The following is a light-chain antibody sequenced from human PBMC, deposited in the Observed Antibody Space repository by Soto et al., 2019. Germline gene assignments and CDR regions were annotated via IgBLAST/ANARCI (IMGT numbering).Light chain of an antibody. CDR2: GAS. CDR3: QHYGSTHTWT. V-gene: IGKV3-20*01. Sequence: EILLTQSPGTLSLSPGERATLSCGASQSFSSKYLAWYQQKPRQGPRLLIFGASSRATGIPDRFSGSGSATDFTLPISRLQTQDFAVYYCQHYGSTHTWTFGHGTKVDIK. CDR1: QSFSSKY. J-gene: IGKJ1*01.